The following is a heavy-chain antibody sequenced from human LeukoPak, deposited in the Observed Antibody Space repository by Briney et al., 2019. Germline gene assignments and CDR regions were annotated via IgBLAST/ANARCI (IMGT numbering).Heavy chain of an antibody. CDR1: GFTFSSYA. J-gene: IGHJ4*02. D-gene: IGHD1-14*01. Sequence: GGSLRPSCAASGFTFSSYAMSWVRQAPGKGLEWVSGISGSGSTTYYVDSVKGRFTISRDNSKNTLYLQMNSLRAEDTALYYCAKGHNRNDYWGQGTLVTVSS. CDR2: ISGSGSTT. V-gene: IGHV3-23*01. CDR3: AKGHNRNDY.